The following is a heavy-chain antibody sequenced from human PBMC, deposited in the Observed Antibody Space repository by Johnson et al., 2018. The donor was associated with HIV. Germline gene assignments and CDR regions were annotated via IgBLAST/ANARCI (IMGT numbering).Heavy chain of an antibody. D-gene: IGHD6-19*01. CDR2: ISYDGSIT. CDR3: ARPSLTVYSSVWYGWGVFDI. J-gene: IGHJ3*02. CDR1: GFTFSSYA. V-gene: IGHV3-30-3*01. Sequence: QVQLVESGGGVVQSGRSLRLSCAASGFTFSSYAMHWVRQAPGKGLEWVALISYDGSITYYADSVKGRFTISRDKSENTLYLQMNSLRAEDTAVYYCARPSLTVYSSVWYGWGVFDIWGQGTMVTVAS.